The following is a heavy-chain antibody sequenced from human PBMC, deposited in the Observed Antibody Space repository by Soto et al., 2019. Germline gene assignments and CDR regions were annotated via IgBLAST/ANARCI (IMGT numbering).Heavy chain of an antibody. D-gene: IGHD1-1*01. Sequence: GGSLRLSCAASGFTFSSYAMHWVRQAPGKGLEWVAVISYDGGNKYYADSVKGRFTISRDNSKNTLYLQMNSLRAEDTAVYYCAREGQLERLGYYYGMDVWGQGTTVTVSS. V-gene: IGHV3-30-3*01. CDR3: AREGQLERLGYYYGMDV. CDR1: GFTFSSYA. J-gene: IGHJ6*02. CDR2: ISYDGGNK.